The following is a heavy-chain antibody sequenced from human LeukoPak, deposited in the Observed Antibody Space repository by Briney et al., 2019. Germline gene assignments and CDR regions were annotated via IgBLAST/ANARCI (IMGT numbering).Heavy chain of an antibody. V-gene: IGHV3-64*01. J-gene: IGHJ6*04. D-gene: IGHD6-19*01. CDR3: ASSVQWLAHVDV. Sequence: GGSLRLSCAATGFSVSTSYMSWVRQAPGKGLEYVSAISSNGGSTYYANSVKGRFTISRDNSKNTLYLQMGSLRAEDMAVYYCASSVQWLAHVDVWGKGTTVTVSS. CDR1: GFSVSTSY. CDR2: ISSNGGST.